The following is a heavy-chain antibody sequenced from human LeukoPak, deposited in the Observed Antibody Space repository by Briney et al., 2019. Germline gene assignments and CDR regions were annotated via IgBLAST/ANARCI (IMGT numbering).Heavy chain of an antibody. J-gene: IGHJ4*02. Sequence: RAGGSLRLXCAASGFTFDDYGMSWVRQAPGKGLEWVSGINWNGRSTGYADSVKGRFTISRDNAKNSLYLQMNSLRAEDTALYYCARGHSSGWYNYFDYWGQGTLVTVSS. D-gene: IGHD6-19*01. CDR1: GFTFDDYG. CDR3: ARGHSSGWYNYFDY. V-gene: IGHV3-20*04. CDR2: INWNGRST.